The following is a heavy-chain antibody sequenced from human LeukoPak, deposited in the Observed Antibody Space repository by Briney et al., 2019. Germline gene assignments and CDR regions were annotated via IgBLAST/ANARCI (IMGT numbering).Heavy chain of an antibody. CDR1: GFTFDDYA. CDR2: ISWNSGSI. D-gene: IGHD1-26*01. Sequence: GGSLRLSCAASGFTFDDYAMHWVRQAPGKGLEWVSSISWNSGSIGYADSVKGRFTISRDNAKNSLYLQMNSLRAEDTALYYCAKGPNSGSYSSFDYWGQGTLVTVSS. CDR3: AKGPNSGSYSSFDY. J-gene: IGHJ4*02. V-gene: IGHV3-9*01.